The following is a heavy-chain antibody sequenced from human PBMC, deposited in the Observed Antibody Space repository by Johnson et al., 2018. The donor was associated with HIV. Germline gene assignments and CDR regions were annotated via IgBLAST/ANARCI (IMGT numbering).Heavy chain of an antibody. Sequence: VPLVESGGGLVQPGRSLRLSCTASGFTFDDYSMHWVRQATGKGLECVSGISWNSASVDYASSVKGRFTLSRDNSKDTMYLQMNNARVEDTALYYCARDGPSGEYYSFWSGPLGSRHALDIWGQGTMVTVSS. V-gene: IGHV3-9*01. J-gene: IGHJ3*02. D-gene: IGHD3-3*01. CDR3: ARDGPSGEYYSFWSGPLGSRHALDI. CDR2: ISWNSASV. CDR1: GFTFDDYS.